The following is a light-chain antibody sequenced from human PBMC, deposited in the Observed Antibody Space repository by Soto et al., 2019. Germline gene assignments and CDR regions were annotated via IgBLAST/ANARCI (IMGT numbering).Light chain of an antibody. V-gene: IGKV1-5*01. J-gene: IGKJ1*01. CDR1: QSISSW. CDR3: QQYNSYALT. Sequence: DIQMTQSPSTLSASVGDRVTITCRASQSISSWLAWYQQKPGQAPKLLIYDASRLESGVPSRFSGSGSGTEFTLTISSLQPDDFATYYCQQYNSYALTFGQGTKVEIK. CDR2: DAS.